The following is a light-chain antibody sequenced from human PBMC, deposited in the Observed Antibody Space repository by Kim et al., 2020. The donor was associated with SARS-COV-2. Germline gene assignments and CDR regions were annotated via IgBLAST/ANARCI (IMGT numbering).Light chain of an antibody. CDR1: SSNIGSET. CDR3: AAWDDSLNGYV. Sequence: QSVLTQPPSASGTPGQRVTISCSGSSSNIGSETVNWYQQLPGTAPKLLIYSNNKRPSGVPDRFSGSKSGTSASLAISGLQSEDEADYYCAAWDDSLNGYVFGTGTKVTVL. J-gene: IGLJ1*01. CDR2: SNN. V-gene: IGLV1-44*01.